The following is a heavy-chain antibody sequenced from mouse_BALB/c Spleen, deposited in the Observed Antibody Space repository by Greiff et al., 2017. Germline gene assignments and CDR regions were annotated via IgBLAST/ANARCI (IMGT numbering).Heavy chain of an antibody. J-gene: IGHJ1*01. CDR1: GFSLTSYG. Sequence: VKVVESGPSLVQPSQSLSITCTVSGFSLTSYGVHWVRQSPGKGLEWLGVIWRGGSTDYNAAFMSRLSITKDNSKSQVFFKMNSLQADDTAIYYCATLVTTGYFDVWGAGTTVTVSS. CDR2: IWRGGST. CDR3: ATLVTTGYFDV. V-gene: IGHV2-5-1*01. D-gene: IGHD1-1*01.